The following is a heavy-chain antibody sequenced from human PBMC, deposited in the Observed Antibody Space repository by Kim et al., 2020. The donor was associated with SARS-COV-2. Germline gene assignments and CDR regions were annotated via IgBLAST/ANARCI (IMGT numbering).Heavy chain of an antibody. D-gene: IGHD1-26*01. Sequence: ASVKVSCKASGYTFTSYDINWVRQATGQGLEWMGWMNPNSGNTGYAQKFQGRVTMTRNTSISTAYMELSSLRSEDTAVYYCARGGPWVKGGLYYYYMDVWGKGTTVTVSS. J-gene: IGHJ6*03. V-gene: IGHV1-8*01. CDR3: ARGGPWVKGGLYYYYMDV. CDR2: MNPNSGNT. CDR1: GYTFTSYD.